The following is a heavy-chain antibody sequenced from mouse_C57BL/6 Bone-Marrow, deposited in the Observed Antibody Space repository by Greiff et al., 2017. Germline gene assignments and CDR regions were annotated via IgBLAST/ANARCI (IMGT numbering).Heavy chain of an antibody. CDR2: IDPENGDT. V-gene: IGHV14-4*01. J-gene: IGHJ3*01. CDR3: TRISY. CDR1: GFNIKDDY. Sequence: VQLKESGAELVRPGASVKLSCTASGFNIKDDYMHWVKQRPEQGLEWIGWIDPENGDTEYASKFQGKATITVDTSSNTAYLQLSSLTSEDTAVYYCTRISYWGQGTLVTVSA.